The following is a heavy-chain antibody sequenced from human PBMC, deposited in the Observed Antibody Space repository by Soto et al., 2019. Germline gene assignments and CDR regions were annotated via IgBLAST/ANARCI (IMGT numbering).Heavy chain of an antibody. J-gene: IGHJ4*02. D-gene: IGHD6-19*01. CDR3: ARDLGXGWYFRFDY. CDR1: GFTFSSYW. CDR2: IRQGGSEK. V-gene: IGHV3-7*01. Sequence: GGSLRLSCAVSGFTFSSYWMSWVRQAPGKGLEWVANIRQGGSEKYYVDSVKGRFTISRDNAKNSLYLQMNSLRAEDTAVYYCARDLGXGWYFRFDYWGQGTLVTVSS.